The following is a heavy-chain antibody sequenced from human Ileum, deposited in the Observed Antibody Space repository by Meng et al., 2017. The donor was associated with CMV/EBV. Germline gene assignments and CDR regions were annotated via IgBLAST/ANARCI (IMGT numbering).Heavy chain of an antibody. CDR1: GGTFSSNA. J-gene: IGHJ4*02. V-gene: IGHV1-69*12. D-gene: IGHD1-14*01. CDR3: ATSGRGPKYYFDY. CDR2: ISPIFRTS. Sequence: QFQLGQSGAEVKKPGSSVKFSCEGSGGTFSSNAISWVRHAPGQGLEWMGVISPIFRTSNYAQKFQGRLTITADESTSTAYMELSSLTSGDTAVYYCATSGRGPKYYFDYWGQGTLVTVSS.